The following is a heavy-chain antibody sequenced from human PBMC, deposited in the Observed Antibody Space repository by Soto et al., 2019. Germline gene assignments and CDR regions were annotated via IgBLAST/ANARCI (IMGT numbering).Heavy chain of an antibody. V-gene: IGHV3-7*05. CDR3: ARDVSPGRSILYFDACDM. D-gene: IGHD3-3*02. CDR2: ITRDGSKK. Sequence: EVQLEESGGDLVQPGGSLRLSCAASGFTLSAYWMTWVRQAPGKGLGWVANITRDGSKKSYLDSVRGRFTISRDNVGNSLYLQMDSLRADDTALYCCARDVSPGRSILYFDACDMWGQGTMVTVSS. CDR1: GFTLSAYW. J-gene: IGHJ3*02.